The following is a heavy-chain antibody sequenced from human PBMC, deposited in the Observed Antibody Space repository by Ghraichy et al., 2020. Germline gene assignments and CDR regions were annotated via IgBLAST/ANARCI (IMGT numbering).Heavy chain of an antibody. Sequence: SQTLSLTCAVYGGSFSGFYWSWIRQPPGKGLEWIGEINHSERTKYNPSLKSRVTISVDTSKNQFSLKLSSVTAADTAVYYCARLQGIARTFDYWGQGTLVTVSS. J-gene: IGHJ4*02. D-gene: IGHD2-15*01. V-gene: IGHV4-34*01. CDR3: ARLQGIARTFDY. CDR2: INHSERT. CDR1: GGSFSGFY.